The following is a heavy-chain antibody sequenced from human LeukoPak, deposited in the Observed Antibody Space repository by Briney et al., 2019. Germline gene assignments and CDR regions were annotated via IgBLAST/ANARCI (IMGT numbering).Heavy chain of an antibody. CDR2: IYHSGST. D-gene: IGHD3-10*01. CDR1: GGSISSYY. V-gene: IGHV4-59*08. J-gene: IGHJ4*02. CDR3: ASVGVTLWFGELEFDY. Sequence: SETLSLTCTVSGGSISSYYWSWIRQPPGKGLEWIGSIYHSGSTYYNPSLKSRVTISVDTSKNQFSLKLSSVTAADTAVYYCASVGVTLWFGELEFDYWGQGTLVTVSS.